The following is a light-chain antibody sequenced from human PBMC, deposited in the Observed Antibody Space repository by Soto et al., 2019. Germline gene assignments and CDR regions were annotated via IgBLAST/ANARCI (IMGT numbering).Light chain of an antibody. J-gene: IGLJ1*01. CDR1: SSDVGSYNL. V-gene: IGLV2-14*02. CDR2: EGS. Sequence: QSALTQPASVSGSPGQSITISCTGTSSDVGSYNLVSWYQQHPGKAPKVMIYEGSKRPSGVSNRFSGSKSGNTASLTISGLQAEDEADYYCCSYTTSGTLYVFGTGTKLTVL. CDR3: CSYTTSGTLYV.